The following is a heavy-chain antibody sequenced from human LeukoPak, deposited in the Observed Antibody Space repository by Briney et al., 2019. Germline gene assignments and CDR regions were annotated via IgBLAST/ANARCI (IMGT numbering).Heavy chain of an antibody. CDR1: GFTFSSYS. J-gene: IGHJ2*01. Sequence: GGSLRLSCAASGFTFSSYSMNWVRQAPGKGLEWVSYISSSSSTIYYADSVKGRFTISRDNAKNSLYLQVNSLRAEDTAVYYCATTYYESSGYLDWYFDLWGRGTLVTVSS. CDR2: ISSSSSTI. V-gene: IGHV3-48*04. D-gene: IGHD3-22*01. CDR3: ATTYYESSGYLDWYFDL.